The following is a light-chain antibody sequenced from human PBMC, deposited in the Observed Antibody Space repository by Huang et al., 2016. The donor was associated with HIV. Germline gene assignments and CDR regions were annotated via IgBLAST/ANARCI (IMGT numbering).Light chain of an antibody. CDR3: QQYVRSPWT. CDR2: GTS. V-gene: IGKV3-20*01. J-gene: IGKJ1*01. Sequence: EIVLTQSPGTLSLSPGERAALSCRASQSLSPTYLAWYQQRPGQGPRRLIYGTSTRGTGIPDRFSGSGSGTDFTLTISRLEPEDFAMYYCQQYVRSPWTFGQGTKVEIK. CDR1: QSLSPTY.